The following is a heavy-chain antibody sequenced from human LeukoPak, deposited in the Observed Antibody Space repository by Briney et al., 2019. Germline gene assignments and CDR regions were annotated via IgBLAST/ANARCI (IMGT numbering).Heavy chain of an antibody. Sequence: PGRSLRLSCAASGFTFSSYGMHWVRQAPGKGLEWVAVIWYDGSNKYYADSVKGRFTISRDNSKNTLYLQMNSLRAEDTAVYYCARAFGDYAGPFDYWGQGTLVTVSS. CDR3: ARAFGDYAGPFDY. CDR1: GFTFSSYG. D-gene: IGHD4-17*01. J-gene: IGHJ4*02. CDR2: IWYDGSNK. V-gene: IGHV3-33*01.